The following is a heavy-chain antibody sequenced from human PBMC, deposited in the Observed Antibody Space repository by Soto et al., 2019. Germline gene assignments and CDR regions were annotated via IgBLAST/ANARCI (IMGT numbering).Heavy chain of an antibody. J-gene: IGHJ4*02. Sequence: EVQLLESGGGLVQPGGSLRLSCAASGFTFNNYAMSWVRQAPGKGLEWVSVISGSGQRTSYADSVKGRFTVSRDNSKNTVELHMKSLRAEDTAVYYWAKDSYHGSGSYITPYYFDSWGQGTLITVSS. V-gene: IGHV3-23*01. CDR3: AKDSYHGSGSYITPYYFDS. CDR2: ISGSGQRT. D-gene: IGHD3-10*01. CDR1: GFTFNNYA.